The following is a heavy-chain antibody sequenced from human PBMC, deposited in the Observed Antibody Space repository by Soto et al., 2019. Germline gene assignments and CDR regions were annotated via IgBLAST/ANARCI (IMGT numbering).Heavy chain of an antibody. CDR3: AKARNYYDSSGSFDY. CDR2: SSGSGGST. CDR1: GFTFSSYA. D-gene: IGHD3-22*01. V-gene: IGHV3-23*01. J-gene: IGHJ4*02. Sequence: GGSLRLSCAASGFTFSSYAMRWVRQAPGKGLEWVSASSGSGGSTYYADSVKGRFTISRDNSKNTLYLQMNSLRAEDTAVYYCAKARNYYDSSGSFDYWGQGTLVTVSS.